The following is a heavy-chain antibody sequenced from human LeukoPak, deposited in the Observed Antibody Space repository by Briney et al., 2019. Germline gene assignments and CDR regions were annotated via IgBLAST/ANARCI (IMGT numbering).Heavy chain of an antibody. Sequence: SETLSLTCTVSGGSISSGGYYWSWIRQHPGKGLEWIGYIYYSGSTYYNPSLKSRVTISVDTSKNQFSLKLSSVTAADTAVYYRARAEVGATLFDYWGQGTLVTVSS. CDR3: ARAEVGATLFDY. D-gene: IGHD1-26*01. CDR1: GGSISSGGYY. V-gene: IGHV4-31*03. CDR2: IYYSGST. J-gene: IGHJ4*02.